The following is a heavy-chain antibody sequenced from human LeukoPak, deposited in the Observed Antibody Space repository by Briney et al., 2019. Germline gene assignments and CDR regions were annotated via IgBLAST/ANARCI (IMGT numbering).Heavy chain of an antibody. D-gene: IGHD2-2*02. CDR2: IYYSGST. J-gene: IGHJ4*02. V-gene: IGHV4-39*01. Sequence: SETLSLTCTVSGGSISSSSYYWGWIRQPPGKGLEWIGSIYYSGSTYYNPSLKSRVTISVDTSKNQFSLKLSSVTAADTAVYYCARRGYKEYYFDYWGQGTLVTVSS. CDR3: ARRGYKEYYFDY. CDR1: GGSISSSSYY.